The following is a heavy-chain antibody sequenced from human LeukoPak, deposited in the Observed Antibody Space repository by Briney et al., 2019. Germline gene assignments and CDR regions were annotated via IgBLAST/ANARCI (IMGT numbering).Heavy chain of an antibody. D-gene: IGHD6-13*01. CDR1: GGTFSSYA. CDR2: IIPIFGTT. Sequence: AASVKVSCKASGGTFSSYAISWVRQAPGQGLEWMGGIIPIFGTTNYAQKFQGRVTITADESTSTAYMELRSLRSEDTAVYYCARTGLKVGAAAGTPYYYYYYMDVWGKGTTVIISS. V-gene: IGHV1-69*13. J-gene: IGHJ6*03. CDR3: ARTGLKVGAAAGTPYYYYYYMDV.